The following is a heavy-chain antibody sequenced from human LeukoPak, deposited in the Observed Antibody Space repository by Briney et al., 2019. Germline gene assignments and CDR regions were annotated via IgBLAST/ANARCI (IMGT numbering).Heavy chain of an antibody. V-gene: IGHV1-69*04. CDR1: GGTFSSYA. CDR3: ARDPPSYGSAQGVSY. D-gene: IGHD1-26*01. J-gene: IGHJ4*02. Sequence: SVKVSCKASGGTFSSYAISWVRQAPGQGLEWMGRIIPILGIANYAQKFQGRVTITADKSTSTAYMELSSLRSEDTAVYYCARDPPSYGSAQGVSYWGQGTLVTVSS. CDR2: IIPILGIA.